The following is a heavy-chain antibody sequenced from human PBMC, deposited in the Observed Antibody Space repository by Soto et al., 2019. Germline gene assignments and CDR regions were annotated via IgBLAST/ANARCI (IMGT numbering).Heavy chain of an antibody. Sequence: EAQLVESGGGLVQPGGSLRLSCAASGFTFSNYEMHWVRQAPGKGLEYVSGISNNGAHTDYAKSVKGRFTISRDNSENTRYLQMGSLRAEDMALYYCARRGYGSRWPNVYMDVWGKGTKVTVSS. CDR3: ARRGYGSRWPNVYMDV. J-gene: IGHJ6*03. CDR2: ISNNGAHT. D-gene: IGHD6-13*01. CDR1: GFTFSNYE. V-gene: IGHV3-64*01.